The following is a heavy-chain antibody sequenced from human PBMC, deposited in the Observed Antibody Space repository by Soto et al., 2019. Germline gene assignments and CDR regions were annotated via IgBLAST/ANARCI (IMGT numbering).Heavy chain of an antibody. CDR2: INPSGGST. V-gene: IGHV1-46*01. J-gene: IGHJ4*02. D-gene: IGHD6-19*01. CDR1: GYTFTSYY. CDR3: ARVSLQGYSSRWSPYY. Sequence: ASVKVSCKASGYTFTSYYMHWVRQAPGQGPEWVGIINPSGGSTTYAQKFQGRVTMTRDMSTSTVYMDLSSLRSEDTAVYYCARVSLQGYSSRWSPYYWGQGTLVTVAS.